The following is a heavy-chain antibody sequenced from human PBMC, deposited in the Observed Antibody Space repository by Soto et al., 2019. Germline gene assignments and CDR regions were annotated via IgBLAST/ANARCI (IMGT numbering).Heavy chain of an antibody. D-gene: IGHD1-20*01. CDR2: ITPVLGLA. CDR3: ARGANNWTGDY. V-gene: IGHV1-69*02. CDR1: GGTFSSYT. Sequence: QVQLVQSGAEVKKAGSSVRVSCKASGGTFSSYTICWVRQAPGQGLEWMGKITPVLGLADYAQRFQGRVTFTADKATDTTYMELSNLRSDDTAMYYCARGANNWTGDYWGQGTLVIVSS. J-gene: IGHJ4*02.